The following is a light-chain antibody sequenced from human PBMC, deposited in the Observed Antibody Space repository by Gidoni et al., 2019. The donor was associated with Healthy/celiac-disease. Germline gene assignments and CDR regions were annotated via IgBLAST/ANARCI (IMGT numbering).Light chain of an antibody. CDR3: QQYYSTPPYT. CDR2: WAS. V-gene: IGKV4-1*01. Sequence: DIVMTQSPDSLAVSLGERATINCKSSQSVLYSSNNKNYLALYQQKPGQPPKLLIYWASTLESGVPDRFSGSGSGTDFTLTISSLQAEDVAVYYCQQYYSTPPYTFGQGTKLEIK. J-gene: IGKJ2*01. CDR1: QSVLYSSNNKNY.